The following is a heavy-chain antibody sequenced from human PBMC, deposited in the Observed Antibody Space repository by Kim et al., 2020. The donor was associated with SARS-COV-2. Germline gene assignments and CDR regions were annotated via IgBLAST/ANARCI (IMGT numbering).Heavy chain of an antibody. J-gene: IGHJ4*02. CDR1: GGSLSRNTYL. D-gene: IGHD5-12*01. V-gene: IGHV4-39*01. Sequence: SETLSLTCIVSGGSLSRNTYLWGWIRQPPGKGLEWNGSMSYSGSTYYNPSLKSRVTLSLDTSKNQLSLRLSSVTAADTAIYYCATLEMATIGGVDNWGQGALVTVSS. CDR2: MSYSGST. CDR3: ATLEMATIGGVDN.